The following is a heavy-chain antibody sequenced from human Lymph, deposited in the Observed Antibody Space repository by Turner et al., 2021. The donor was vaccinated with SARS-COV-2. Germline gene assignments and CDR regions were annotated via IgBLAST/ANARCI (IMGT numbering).Heavy chain of an antibody. CDR2: IFYRGST. CDR3: ARQTVNNWVDP. V-gene: IGHV4-59*01. D-gene: IGHD2-21*02. J-gene: IGHJ5*02. CDR1: GGSMNNNY. Sequence: QVQLQESGPRLVKPLETLSLTCTVSGGSMNNNYWSLIRQPPGNRLEWIGFIFYRGSTNSNPSLKSRVTISVDTSENQFSLKLTSVTAADTAIYYCARQTVNNWVDPWGQGTLVTVSS.